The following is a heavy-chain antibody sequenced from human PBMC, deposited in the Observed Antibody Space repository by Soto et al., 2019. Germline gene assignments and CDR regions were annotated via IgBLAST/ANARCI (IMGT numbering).Heavy chain of an antibody. CDR2: IYYTGST. V-gene: IGHV4-59*01. CDR3: TRVGGYYGDYPNFDY. CDR1: GSSISPFY. J-gene: IGHJ4*02. Sequence: KSSETLSLTCTVSGSSISPFYWSWIRQPPGKGLEWIGYIYYTGSTNYNPSLKSRVTLSLGTSRNRLSLKLRSVTAADTAVYYCTRVGGYYGDYPNFDYWGPGTLVTVSS. D-gene: IGHD4-17*01.